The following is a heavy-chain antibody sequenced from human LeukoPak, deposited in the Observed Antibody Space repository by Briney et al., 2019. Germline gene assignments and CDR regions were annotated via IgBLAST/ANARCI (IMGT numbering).Heavy chain of an antibody. J-gene: IGHJ4*02. V-gene: IGHV3-23*01. CDR3: AQDYSDVDSYYHPYGD. D-gene: IGHD3-10*01. CDR2: IGGRRGGI. Sequence: GGSLRLSCTASGFTISNHAMTWVRQAPGKGLEWVATIGGRRGGIFYADSVEGRFTISRDDAKNALFLQMYSLRPEDTAFYYCAQDYSDVDSYYHPYGDWGQGTLVTVSS. CDR1: GFTISNHA.